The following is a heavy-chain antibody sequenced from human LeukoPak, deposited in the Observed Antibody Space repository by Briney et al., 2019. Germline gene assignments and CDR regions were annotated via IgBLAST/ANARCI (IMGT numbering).Heavy chain of an antibody. CDR2: FSGSGGDT. J-gene: IGHJ4*02. CDR3: AKSGYNRFDY. CDR1: GFTFSSYS. Sequence: GGSLRLSCAASGFTFSSYSMNWVRQAPGKGLEWVSAFSGSGGDTYYADSVKGRFTISRDNSKNTLYLQMNSLRAEDTAVYYCAKSGYNRFDYWGQGTLVTVSS. D-gene: IGHD5-24*01. V-gene: IGHV3-23*01.